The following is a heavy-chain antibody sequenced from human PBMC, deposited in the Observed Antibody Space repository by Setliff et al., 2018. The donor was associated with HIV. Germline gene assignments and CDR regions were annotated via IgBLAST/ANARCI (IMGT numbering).Heavy chain of an antibody. CDR2: INAGNGNT. CDR3: ARCYYDSSGPTDAFDI. D-gene: IGHD3-22*01. V-gene: IGHV1-3*01. CDR1: GYTFTSYA. Sequence: ASVKVSCKASGYTFTSYAMHWVRQAPGQRLEWMGWINAGNGNTKYSEKFQGRVTITRDTSASTAYMELNSLRSEDTALYYCARCYYDSSGPTDAFDIWGQGTVVTVS. J-gene: IGHJ3*02.